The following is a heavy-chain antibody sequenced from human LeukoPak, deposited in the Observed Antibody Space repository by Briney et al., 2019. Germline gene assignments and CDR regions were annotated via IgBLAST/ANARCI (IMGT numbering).Heavy chain of an antibody. J-gene: IGHJ6*03. D-gene: IGHD3-10*01. Sequence: AGGSLRLSCAASGFTLSTYNMKWVRQAPRKGLEWIGSIYYSGSTYYNPSLKSRVTISVDTSKNQFSLKLSSVTAADTAVYYCARAIGSGRDVYYYYYMDVWGRGTTVTISS. CDR3: ARAIGSGRDVYYYYYMDV. CDR2: IYYSGST. CDR1: GFTLSTYN. V-gene: IGHV4-39*07.